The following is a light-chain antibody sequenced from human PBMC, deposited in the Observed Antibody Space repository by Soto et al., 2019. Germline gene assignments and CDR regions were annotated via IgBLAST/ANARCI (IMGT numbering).Light chain of an antibody. Sequence: QSVLTQPASVSGSPGQSITISCTGTSSDVGNYKYVSWYQQHPGKAPKLMIYEVSNRPSGVSNRFSGSKSGNTASLTISGLQAEDETDYYCSSYTISSTYVFGTGTKVTV. CDR3: SSYTISSTYV. CDR2: EVS. CDR1: SSDVGNYKY. J-gene: IGLJ1*01. V-gene: IGLV2-14*01.